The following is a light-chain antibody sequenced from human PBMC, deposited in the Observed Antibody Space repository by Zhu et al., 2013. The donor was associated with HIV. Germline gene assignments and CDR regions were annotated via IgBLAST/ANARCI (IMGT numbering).Light chain of an antibody. CDR3: QQYGISPLT. CDR1: QSVSSTF. Sequence: DIVLTQSPGTLSLSPGDTATLSCRASQSVSSTFLAWYQQKPGQAPRLLIFGASSRDNGIPDRFSGSGSGTEFSLSISRLEPEDFAVYYCQQYGISPLTFGGGTTVEIK. J-gene: IGKJ4*01. CDR2: GAS. V-gene: IGKV3-20*01.